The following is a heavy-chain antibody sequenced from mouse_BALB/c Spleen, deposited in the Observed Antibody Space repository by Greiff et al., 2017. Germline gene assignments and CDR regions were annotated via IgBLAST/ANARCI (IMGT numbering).Heavy chain of an antibody. V-gene: IGHV1S81*02. CDR1: GYTFTSYY. D-gene: IGHD2-1*01. CDR2: INPSNGGT. J-gene: IGHJ4*01. Sequence: QVHVKQSGAELVKPGASVKLSCKASGYTFTSYYMYWVKQRPGQGLEWIGEINPSNGGTNFNEKFKSKATLTVDKSSSTAYMQLSSLTSEDSAVYYCTRRYYGNYVGAMDYWGQGTSVTVSS. CDR3: TRRYYGNYVGAMDY.